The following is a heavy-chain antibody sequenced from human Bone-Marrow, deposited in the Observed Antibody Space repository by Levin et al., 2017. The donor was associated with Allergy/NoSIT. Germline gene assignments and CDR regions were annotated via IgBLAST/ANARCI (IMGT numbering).Heavy chain of an antibody. Sequence: QSGGSLRLSCAASGFTFSSYSMNWVRQAPGKGLEWVSYISSTSSTIYYADSMKGRFTISRDNAQNSLYLQMNSLRDEDTAVYYCARDSFMGYSSGSYYYYYYMDVWGKGTTVTVSS. V-gene: IGHV3-48*02. CDR2: ISSTSSTI. D-gene: IGHD3-10*01. CDR1: GFTFSSYS. CDR3: ARDSFMGYSSGSYYYYYYMDV. J-gene: IGHJ6*03.